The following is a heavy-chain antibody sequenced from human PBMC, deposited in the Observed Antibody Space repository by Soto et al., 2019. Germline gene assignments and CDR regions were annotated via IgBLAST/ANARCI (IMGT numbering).Heavy chain of an antibody. D-gene: IGHD3-9*01. Sequence: ASVKVSCKASGYTFTSYGISWVRQAPGQGLEWMGWISAYNGNTNYAQKLQGRVTMTTDTSTSTAYMELRSLRSDDTAVYYCVRISPGYFDWYGAFDYWGQGTLVTVSS. CDR1: GYTFTSYG. CDR2: ISAYNGNT. J-gene: IGHJ4*02. V-gene: IGHV1-18*01. CDR3: VRISPGYFDWYGAFDY.